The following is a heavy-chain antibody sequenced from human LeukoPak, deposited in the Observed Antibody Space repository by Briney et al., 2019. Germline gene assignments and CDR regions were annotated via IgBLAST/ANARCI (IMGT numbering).Heavy chain of an antibody. V-gene: IGHV1-8*01. CDR1: GYTFTSYD. D-gene: IGHD2-2*02. CDR3: ARGPLEYCSSTSCYTRDY. CDR2: MNPNSGNT. Sequence: ASVKVSCKASGYTFTSYDINWARQATGQGLEWMGWMNPNSGNTGHAQKFQGRVTMTRNTSISTAYMELSSLRSEDTAVYYCARGPLEYCSSTSCYTRDYWGQGTLVTVSS. J-gene: IGHJ4*02.